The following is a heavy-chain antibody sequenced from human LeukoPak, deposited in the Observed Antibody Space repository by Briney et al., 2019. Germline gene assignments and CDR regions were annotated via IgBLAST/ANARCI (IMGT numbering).Heavy chain of an antibody. CDR3: AKGANLRIQLWLALTDYYMDV. CDR2: ISTSGPYI. Sequence: GGSLRLSCAASGFTFRSFPLNWVRQAPGKGLEWVSSISTSGPYIYYADSVKGRFSISRDNAKSSLFLQMNSLRAEDTAVYYCAKGANLRIQLWLALTDYYMDVWGKGTTVTVSS. J-gene: IGHJ6*03. CDR1: GFTFRSFP. V-gene: IGHV3-21*04. D-gene: IGHD5-18*01.